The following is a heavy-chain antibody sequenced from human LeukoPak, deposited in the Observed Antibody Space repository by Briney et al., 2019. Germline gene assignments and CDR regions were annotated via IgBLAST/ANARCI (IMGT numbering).Heavy chain of an antibody. D-gene: IGHD3-22*01. J-gene: IGHJ4*02. Sequence: SQTLSLTCAISGDSVSSNSATWDWIRQSPSRGLEWLGRTYYRSKWYNDYAVSVKSRVTINPDTSKNQFSLQLSSVTPEDTAVYYCAREGSDGYLFDYWGQGSLVIVSS. V-gene: IGHV6-1*01. CDR3: AREGSDGYLFDY. CDR1: GDSVSSNSAT. CDR2: TYYRSKWYN.